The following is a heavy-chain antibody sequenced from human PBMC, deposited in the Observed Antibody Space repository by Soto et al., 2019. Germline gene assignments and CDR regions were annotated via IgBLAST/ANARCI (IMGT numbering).Heavy chain of an antibody. J-gene: IGHJ4*02. CDR2: IWYDGSNK. CDR1: GFTFSSYG. Sequence: QVQLVESGGGVVQPGRSLRLSCAASGFTFSSYGMHWVRQAPGKGLEWVAVIWYDGSNKYYADSVKGRFTISRDNSKNMLYLQMNSLRAEDTAVYYCARDKDYGDYLDYWGQGTLVTVSS. V-gene: IGHV3-33*01. CDR3: ARDKDYGDYLDY. D-gene: IGHD4-17*01.